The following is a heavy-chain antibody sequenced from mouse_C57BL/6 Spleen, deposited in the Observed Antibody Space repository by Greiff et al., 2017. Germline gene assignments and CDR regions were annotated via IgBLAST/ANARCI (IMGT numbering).Heavy chain of an antibody. CDR3: ARRVYYGSSPYAMDY. J-gene: IGHJ4*01. CDR2: ISSGSSTL. Sequence: DVKLVESGGGLVKPGGSLKLSCAASGFTFSDYGMHWVRQAPEKGLEWVAYISSGSSTLYYADTVQGRFTIPRDNAKNTLFLQMTSLRSEDTAMYYCARRVYYGSSPYAMDYWGQGTSVTVSS. V-gene: IGHV5-17*01. CDR1: GFTFSDYG. D-gene: IGHD1-1*01.